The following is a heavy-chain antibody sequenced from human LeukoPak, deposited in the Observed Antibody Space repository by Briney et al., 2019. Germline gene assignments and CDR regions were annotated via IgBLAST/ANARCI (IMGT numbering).Heavy chain of an antibody. D-gene: IGHD3-10*01. Sequence: ASVKVSCKASGYTFTSYYMHWVRQAPGQGLEGMGIINPSGGSTRYAQKFQGRVTMTRDTSTSTVYMELSSLRSEDTAVYYCAKDSYYGSGSYYDQSSNWFDPWGQGTLVTVSS. CDR3: AKDSYYGSGSYYDQSSNWFDP. CDR1: GYTFTSYY. CDR2: INPSGGST. V-gene: IGHV1-46*01. J-gene: IGHJ5*02.